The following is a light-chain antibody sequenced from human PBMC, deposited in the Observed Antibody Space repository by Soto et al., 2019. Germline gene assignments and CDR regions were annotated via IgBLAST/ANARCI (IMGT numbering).Light chain of an antibody. V-gene: IGKV1-9*01. Sequence: DIQLTHSPSFLSASVGGRVTITVRSSQDMNTYIALYQQKPGKAPKLLIYAASSLQSGVPSRFSGSGSGTDFTLTISGLQAEDFGTYYCQQYKSYSPRRFGEGTEVDI. J-gene: IGKJ1*01. CDR2: AAS. CDR3: QQYKSYSPRR. CDR1: QDMNTY.